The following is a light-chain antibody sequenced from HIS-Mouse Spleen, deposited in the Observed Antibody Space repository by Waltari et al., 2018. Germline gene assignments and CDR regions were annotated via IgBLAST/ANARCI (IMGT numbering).Light chain of an antibody. Sequence: QSALTQPRSVSGSPGQSVTISCTGTSSDVGGYNYVSWYQQHPGKAPKLMIYDVSTRPSGVPERFSGSTSGNTASLTISGLQAEDEADYYCCSYAGSYTWVFGGGTKLTVL. V-gene: IGLV2-11*01. CDR3: CSYAGSYTWV. CDR1: SSDVGGYNY. J-gene: IGLJ2*01. CDR2: DVS.